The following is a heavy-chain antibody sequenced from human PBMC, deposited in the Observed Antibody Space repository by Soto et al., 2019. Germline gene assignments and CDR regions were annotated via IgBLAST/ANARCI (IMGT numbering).Heavy chain of an antibody. CDR2: MSRSGVT. CDR3: ARALDSSGWYGDDAFDI. D-gene: IGHD6-19*01. CDR1: GGSISNKY. Sequence: SETLSLTCTVSGGSISNKYWSLIRQPAGKGLEWIGRMSRSGVTNYSPSFKSRVTMSVDMSKNQFSLKLSSVTATDAAVYYCARALDSSGWYGDDAFDIWGQGTMVTVS. J-gene: IGHJ3*02. V-gene: IGHV4-4*07.